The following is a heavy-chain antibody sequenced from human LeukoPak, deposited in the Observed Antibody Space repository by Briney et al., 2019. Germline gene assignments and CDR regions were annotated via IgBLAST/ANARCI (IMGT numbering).Heavy chain of an antibody. CDR1: GGTFSSYA. V-gene: IGHV1-69*13. CDR2: IIPIFGTA. J-gene: IGHJ6*03. CDR3: ARGYGIVVVPAASYYYMDV. Sequence: ASVKVSCKASGGTFSSYAISWVRQAPGQGLEWMGGIIPIFGTANYAQKFQGRVTITADESTSTAYMELNSLRSEDTAVYYCARGYGIVVVPAASYYYMDVWGKGTTVTVSS. D-gene: IGHD2-2*01.